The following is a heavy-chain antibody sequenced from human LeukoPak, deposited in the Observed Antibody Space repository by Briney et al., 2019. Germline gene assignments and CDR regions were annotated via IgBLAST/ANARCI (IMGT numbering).Heavy chain of an antibody. D-gene: IGHD3-16*01. CDR3: VRDHYVSGNYVLDDY. Sequence: ASVKVSCKASRYTFTGYYMHWVRQAPGQGLEWMGWINPNSGGTNYAQKFQGRVTMTRDTSISTAYMELSRLRSDDTAVYYCVRDHYVSGNYVLDDYWGQGTLVTVSS. CDR1: RYTFTGYY. V-gene: IGHV1-2*02. J-gene: IGHJ4*02. CDR2: INPNSGGT.